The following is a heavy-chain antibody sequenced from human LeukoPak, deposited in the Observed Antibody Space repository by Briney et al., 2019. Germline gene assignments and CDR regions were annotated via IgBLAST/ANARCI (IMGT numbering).Heavy chain of an antibody. CDR1: GLTFSNSW. D-gene: IGHD5-12*01. V-gene: IGHV3-74*01. Sequence: GGSLRPSCEASGLTFSNSWMHWVRQIPGKGRVWVSRMYGDMRDISYADSVKGRFTISRDNAKNTVYLQMNSLRGEDTAVYYCARDLGLRGSTWGQGTLVTVSS. CDR3: ARDLGLRGST. J-gene: IGHJ5*02. CDR2: MYGDMRDI.